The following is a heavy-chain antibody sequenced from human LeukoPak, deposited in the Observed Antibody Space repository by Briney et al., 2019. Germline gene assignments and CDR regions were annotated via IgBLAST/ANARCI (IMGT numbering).Heavy chain of an antibody. D-gene: IGHD6-13*01. V-gene: IGHV4-39*07. CDR1: GGSISSGGYY. J-gene: IGHJ4*02. CDR2: IYYSGST. CDR3: ARETPEYSSSWSEDY. Sequence: SQTLSLTCTVSGGSISSGGYYWGWIRQPPGKGLEWIGSIYYSGSTYYNPSLKSRVTISVDTSKNQFSLKLSSVTAADTAVYYCARETPEYSSSWSEDYWGQGTLVTVSS.